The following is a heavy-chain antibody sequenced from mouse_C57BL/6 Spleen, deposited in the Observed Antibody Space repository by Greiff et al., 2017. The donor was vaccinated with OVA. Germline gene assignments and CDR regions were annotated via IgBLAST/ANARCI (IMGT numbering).Heavy chain of an antibody. CDR2: IWSGGST. Sequence: VQLQQSGPGLVQPSQSLSITCTVSGFSLTSYGVHWVRQSPGQGLEWLGVIWSGGSTDYNAAFISRLGISKDNSKSQVFFKMNSLQADDTAIYYCARNRDTTVVGAMDYWGQGTSVTVSS. CDR3: ARNRDTTVVGAMDY. V-gene: IGHV2-2*01. J-gene: IGHJ4*01. D-gene: IGHD1-1*01. CDR1: GFSLTSYG.